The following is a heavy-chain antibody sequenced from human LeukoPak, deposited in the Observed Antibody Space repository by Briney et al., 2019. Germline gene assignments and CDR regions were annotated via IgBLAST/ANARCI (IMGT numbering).Heavy chain of an antibody. Sequence: SETLSLTCAVYGGSFSGYYWSWIRQPPGKGLEWRGEINHSGSTNYNPSLKSRVTISVDTSKNQFSLKLSSVTAADTAVYYCARGRKRQWLVPRGWFDPWGQGTLVTVSS. CDR2: INHSGST. V-gene: IGHV4-34*01. CDR3: ARGRKRQWLVPRGWFDP. D-gene: IGHD6-19*01. J-gene: IGHJ5*02. CDR1: GGSFSGYY.